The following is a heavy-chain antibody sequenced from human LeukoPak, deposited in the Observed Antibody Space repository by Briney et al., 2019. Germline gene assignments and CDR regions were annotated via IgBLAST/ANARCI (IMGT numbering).Heavy chain of an antibody. CDR3: ARGAPDGTTSSVYHYYMDV. CDR1: GFTFSSYS. Sequence: PGGSLRLSCAASGFTFSSYSMNWVRQAPGKGLEWVSYISSSSSTIYYADSVKGRFTISRDNAKNSLYLQMNSLRAEDTAVYYCARGAPDGTTSSVYHYYMDVWGKGTTVTVSS. J-gene: IGHJ6*03. V-gene: IGHV3-48*04. D-gene: IGHD1-14*01. CDR2: ISSSSSTI.